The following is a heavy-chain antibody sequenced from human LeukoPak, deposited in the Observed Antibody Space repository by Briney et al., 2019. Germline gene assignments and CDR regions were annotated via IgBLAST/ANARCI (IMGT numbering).Heavy chain of an antibody. J-gene: IGHJ6*04. CDR3: ARDIRGSSSGWCLDV. Sequence: GGSLRLSCSASGFSFSSYWMSWVRQAPGKGLEWVANIKEDESEKDYVDSVKGRFTISRDNAKNSLYLQMSSLRAEDTAVYYCARDIRGSSSGWCLDVWGKGTTVTVSS. CDR2: IKEDESEK. V-gene: IGHV3-7*03. CDR1: GFSFSSYW. D-gene: IGHD6-19*01.